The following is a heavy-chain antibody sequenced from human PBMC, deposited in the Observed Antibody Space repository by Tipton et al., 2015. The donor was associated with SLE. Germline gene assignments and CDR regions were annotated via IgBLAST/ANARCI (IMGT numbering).Heavy chain of an antibody. CDR3: ARGYSYGTFYNWFDP. J-gene: IGHJ5*02. D-gene: IGHD5-18*01. CDR1: GFTFSSYG. V-gene: IGHV3-30*02. Sequence: SLKLSCAASGFTFSSYGMHWVRQAPGKGLEWVAFIRYDGSNKYYADSVKGRFTISRDNSKNTLYLQMNSLRAEDTAVYYCARGYSYGTFYNWFDPWGQGTLVTVSS. CDR2: IRYDGSNK.